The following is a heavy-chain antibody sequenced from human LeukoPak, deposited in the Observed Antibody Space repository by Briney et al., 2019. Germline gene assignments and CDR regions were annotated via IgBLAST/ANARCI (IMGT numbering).Heavy chain of an antibody. CDR3: ARLGGRYYYYYMDA. D-gene: IGHD1-14*01. CDR2: IYTSGST. V-gene: IGHV4-4*09. CDR1: DGSISSYY. J-gene: IGHJ6*03. Sequence: SETLSLTCTVSDGSISSYYWSWIRQPPGKGLEWIGYIYTSGSTNYNPSLKSRVTISVDTSKNQFSLKLSSVTAADTAVYYCARLGGRYYYYYMDAWGKGTTVTVSS.